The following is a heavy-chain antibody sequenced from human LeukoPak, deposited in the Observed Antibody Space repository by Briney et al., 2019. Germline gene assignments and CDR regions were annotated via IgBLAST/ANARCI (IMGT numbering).Heavy chain of an antibody. CDR2: ISFYNGDT. J-gene: IGHJ5*02. CDR3: ARVRMPTSDFWSGYYTLHNWFDP. Sequence: GASVKVSCKASGLSLTHDGISWVRQAPGQGLVWRGWISFYNGDTLYAQNFQGRLTVTTDTSTSTAYMELRSLRSDDTAVYYCARVRMPTSDFWSGYYTLHNWFDPWGQGTLVTVSS. V-gene: IGHV1-18*01. CDR1: GLSLTHDG. D-gene: IGHD3-3*01.